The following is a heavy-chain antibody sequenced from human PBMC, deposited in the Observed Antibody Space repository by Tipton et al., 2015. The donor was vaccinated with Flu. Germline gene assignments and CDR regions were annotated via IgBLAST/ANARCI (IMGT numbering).Heavy chain of an antibody. CDR2: IYYSGST. CDR3: ARVPLSGDMDV. V-gene: IGHV4-59*01. D-gene: IGHD3-3*01. CDR1: GGSISSYY. Sequence: TLSLTCTVSGGSISSYYWSWIRQPPGKGLEWIGYIYYSGSTNYNPSLKSRVTISVDTSKNQFSLKLTSVTAADTAVYYCARVPLSGDMDVWGQGPTVTVSS. J-gene: IGHJ6*02.